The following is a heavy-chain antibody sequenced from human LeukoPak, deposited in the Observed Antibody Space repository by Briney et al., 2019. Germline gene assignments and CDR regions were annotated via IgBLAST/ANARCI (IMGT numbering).Heavy chain of an antibody. Sequence: GGSLRLSCAASGFTFSSYAMSWVRQAPGKGLEWASAISGSGGSTYYADSVKGRFTISRDNSKNTLYLQMDSLRAEDTAVYYCARGFGVVIMGFDYWGQGTLVTVSS. CDR2: ISGSGGST. V-gene: IGHV3-23*01. CDR1: GFTFSSYA. D-gene: IGHD3-3*01. J-gene: IGHJ4*02. CDR3: ARGFGVVIMGFDY.